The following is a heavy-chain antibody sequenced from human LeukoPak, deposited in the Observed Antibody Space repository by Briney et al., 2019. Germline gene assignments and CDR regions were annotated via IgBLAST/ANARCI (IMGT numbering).Heavy chain of an antibody. D-gene: IGHD3-9*01. CDR2: ISRSSTYL. CDR3: ARTGGSWFLDY. CDR1: GFTFSNAW. Sequence: PGGSLRLSCAVSGFTFSNAWMSWVRQAPGKGLEWVSSISRSSTYLFYADSVKGRFTISRDNAKNSLYLQMNSLRVEDTAVYYCARTGGSWFLDYWGQGTLVTVSS. J-gene: IGHJ4*02. V-gene: IGHV3-21*04.